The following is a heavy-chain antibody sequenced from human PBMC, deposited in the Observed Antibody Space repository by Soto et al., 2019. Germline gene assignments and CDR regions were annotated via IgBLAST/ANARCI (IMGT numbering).Heavy chain of an antibody. Sequence: GGSLRLSCAASGFTFRSYAMSWVRQAPGKGLEWVSSIGGGGSPTYYADSVKGRFTIATDISKNTLYLQMSSLRAEDTAVYYCAKGAWFGTADVFDIWGQGTMVTVS. D-gene: IGHD3-10*01. V-gene: IGHV3-23*01. CDR1: GFTFRSYA. CDR3: AKGAWFGTADVFDI. CDR2: IGGGGSPT. J-gene: IGHJ3*02.